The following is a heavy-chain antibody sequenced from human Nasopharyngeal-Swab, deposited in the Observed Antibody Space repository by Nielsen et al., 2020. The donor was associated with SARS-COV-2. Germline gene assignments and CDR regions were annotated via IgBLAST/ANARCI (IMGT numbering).Heavy chain of an antibody. Sequence: ASVKVSCKASGYTFTSYDINWVRQATGQGREWMGWMNPNSGNTGYAQKFQGRVTMTRNTSISTAYMELSSLRSEDTAVYYCASATGTTGWYYYYGMDVWGQGTTVTVSS. CDR3: ASATGTTGWYYYYGMDV. V-gene: IGHV1-8*01. D-gene: IGHD1-1*01. CDR2: MNPNSGNT. CDR1: GYTFTSYD. J-gene: IGHJ6*02.